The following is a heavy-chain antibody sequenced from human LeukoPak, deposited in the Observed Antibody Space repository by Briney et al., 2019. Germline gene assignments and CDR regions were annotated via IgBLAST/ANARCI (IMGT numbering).Heavy chain of an antibody. V-gene: IGHV3-30*01. CDR3: ASEKDDFWSGYGYYYYYYMDV. CDR1: GFTFSSYA. CDR2: ISYDGSNK. D-gene: IGHD3-3*01. J-gene: IGHJ6*03. Sequence: GGSLRLSCAASGFTFSSYAMHWVRQAPGKGLEWVAVISYDGSNKYYADSVKGRFTISRDNSKNTLYLQMNSLRAEDTAVYYCASEKDDFWSGYGYYYYYYMDVWGKGTTVTVSS.